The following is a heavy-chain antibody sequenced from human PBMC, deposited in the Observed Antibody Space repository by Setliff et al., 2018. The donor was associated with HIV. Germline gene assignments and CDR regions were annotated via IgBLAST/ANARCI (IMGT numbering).Heavy chain of an antibody. J-gene: IGHJ4*02. CDR1: GYTFTSYG. CDR3: ARDHIDWPEGPDY. CDR2: ISGYNGNT. V-gene: IGHV1-18*01. D-gene: IGHD3-9*01. Sequence: ASVKVSCKASGYTFTSYGISWVRQAPGQGLEWMGWISGYNGNTNYAQKFQGRVTMTTDTSTTTAYMDLRSLRSDDTAMYFCARDHIDWPEGPDYWGQGTLVTGSS.